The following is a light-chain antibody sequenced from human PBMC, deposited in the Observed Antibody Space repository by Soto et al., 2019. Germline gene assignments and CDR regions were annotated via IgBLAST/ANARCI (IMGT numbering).Light chain of an antibody. V-gene: IGLV1-44*01. Sequence: QFVLTQPPSASGTPGQRVTISCSGSSSNIESNTINWYQHLPGTAPKLLIYSNDKRPSGVPDRFSGSKSGTSASLAISGLQSEDEADYYCAAWDDGLNGYVFGTGTKLTVL. CDR1: SSNIESNT. J-gene: IGLJ1*01. CDR2: SND. CDR3: AAWDDGLNGYV.